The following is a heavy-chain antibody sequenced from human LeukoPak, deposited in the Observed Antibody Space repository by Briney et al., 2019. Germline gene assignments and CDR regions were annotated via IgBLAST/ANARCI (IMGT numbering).Heavy chain of an antibody. J-gene: IGHJ5*02. V-gene: IGHV1-46*01. Sequence: ASVKVSCKASGYTFTYYYMHWVRQAPGQGLEWMGIINPSSGSTSYAQKFQGRVTMTRDTSTSTVYMDVSSLRSEDTAVYYCAKDVSWNWFDPWGQGTLVTVSS. CDR3: AKDVSWNWFDP. CDR1: GYTFTYYY. CDR2: INPSSGST. D-gene: IGHD2-15*01.